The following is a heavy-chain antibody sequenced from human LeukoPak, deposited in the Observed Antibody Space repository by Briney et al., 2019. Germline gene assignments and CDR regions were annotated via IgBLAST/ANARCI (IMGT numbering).Heavy chain of an antibody. CDR3: ARVSGLGDAFDI. D-gene: IGHD3-16*01. CDR1: GFTLSSYW. Sequence: GGSLRLSCAASGFTLSSYWMSWVRQAPGKGLEWVANIKQDGSEKYYVDSVKGRFTISRDNAKNSLYLQMNSLRAEDTAVYYCARVSGLGDAFDIWGQGTMVTVSS. V-gene: IGHV3-7*01. J-gene: IGHJ3*02. CDR2: IKQDGSEK.